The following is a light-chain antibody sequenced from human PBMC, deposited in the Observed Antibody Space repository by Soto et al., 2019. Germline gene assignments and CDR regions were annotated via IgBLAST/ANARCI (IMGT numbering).Light chain of an antibody. J-gene: IGLJ3*02. CDR3: SGWYDGLSGRRV. CDR1: SSNIGSNY. CDR2: RNI. V-gene: IGLV1-47*01. Sequence: QSVLTQPPSASGTPGQRVTISCSGSSSNIGSNYVYWYQQLPGTAPNHLIFRNIQRPSGVPDRFSGCKSGTSAALAISGLRSAEEADYYCSGWYDGLSGRRVFGGGTKLTVL.